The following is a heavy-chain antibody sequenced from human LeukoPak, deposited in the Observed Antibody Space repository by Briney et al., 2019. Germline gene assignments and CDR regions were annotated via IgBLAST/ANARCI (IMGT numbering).Heavy chain of an antibody. CDR1: GGTFRSYA. CDR2: VIPMFGTP. Sequence: SVKVSCKASGGTFRSYAISWVRQAPGQGLEWMGGVIPMFGTPNYAQKFQGRVRITADESTSTAYMELSSLRSEDTAVYYCAKTLGYCSTTGCYGAFDIWGQGTMVTVSS. CDR3: AKTLGYCSTTGCYGAFDI. J-gene: IGHJ3*02. D-gene: IGHD2-2*01. V-gene: IGHV1-69*13.